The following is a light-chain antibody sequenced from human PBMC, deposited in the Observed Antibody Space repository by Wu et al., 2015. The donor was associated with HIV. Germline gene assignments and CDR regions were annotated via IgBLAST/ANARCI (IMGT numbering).Light chain of an antibody. CDR1: QIIATN. Sequence: EIVMTQSPATLSVSPGGRVTLSCRASQIIATNLAWYQQKPGQPPRLLIYDASTRATGVPARFGGSGSGTEFTLTISSLQSEDFAVYYCQQYHNWPPLTFGGGTRLEI. J-gene: IGKJ4*01. V-gene: IGKV3-15*01. CDR3: QQYHNWPPLT. CDR2: DAS.